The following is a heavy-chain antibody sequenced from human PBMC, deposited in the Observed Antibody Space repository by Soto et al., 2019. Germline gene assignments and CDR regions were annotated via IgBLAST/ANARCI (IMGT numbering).Heavy chain of an antibody. CDR2: IYYSGST. CDR1: GGSISSYY. CDR3: ARGGGGYDPYYYYGMDV. J-gene: IGHJ6*02. Sequence: PSETLSLTCTVSGGSISSYYWSWIRQPPGKGLEWIGYIYYSGSTNYNPSLKSRVTISVDTSKNQFSLKLSSETAADTAVYYCARGGGGYDPYYYYGMDVWGQGTTVTVSS. D-gene: IGHD5-12*01. V-gene: IGHV4-59*01.